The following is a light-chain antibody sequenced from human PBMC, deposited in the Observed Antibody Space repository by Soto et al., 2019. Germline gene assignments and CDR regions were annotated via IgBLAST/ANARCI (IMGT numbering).Light chain of an antibody. V-gene: IGKV4-1*01. CDR3: QQYYSTPPS. Sequence: DIVMTQSPDSLAVSLGERATINCKSSQNVLYSSDNKKYLAWYQQKPGQGPKLLISLASTRESGVPDRFSGSGSGTDFTLTISSLQAEDVAVYSCQQYYSTPPSFGQGTKVEIK. CDR2: LAS. CDR1: QNVLYSSDNKKY. J-gene: IGKJ1*01.